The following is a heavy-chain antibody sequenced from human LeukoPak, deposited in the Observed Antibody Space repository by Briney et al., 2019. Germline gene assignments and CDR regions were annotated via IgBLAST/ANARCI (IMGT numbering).Heavy chain of an antibody. CDR3: ARGLGYSWYYFDY. V-gene: IGHV3-30-3*01. J-gene: IGHJ4*02. CDR1: GITFSSYA. Sequence: GGSLRLSCAASGITFSSYAMHWVRQAPGKGLKWVAVISYDGSNKYYADSVKGRFTISRDNSKNTLYLQMNSLSAEDTAVYYCARGLGYSWYYFDYWGQGTLVTVSS. D-gene: IGHD2-15*01. CDR2: ISYDGSNK.